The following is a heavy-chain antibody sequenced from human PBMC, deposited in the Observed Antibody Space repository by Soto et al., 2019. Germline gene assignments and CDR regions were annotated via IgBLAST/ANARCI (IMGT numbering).Heavy chain of an antibody. Sequence: PWGALLVSCASSVFTFSTYWMTWVRQAPGKGLDWVANIKQDGSEKYYVDSVKGRFTISRDNAKNSLYLQMNSLKAEDTAVYYCAREWSHPIAVFDYWGQGTMVTVSS. J-gene: IGHJ4*02. V-gene: IGHV3-7*03. CDR3: AREWSHPIAVFDY. D-gene: IGHD1-26*01. CDR1: VFTFSTYW. CDR2: IKQDGSEK.